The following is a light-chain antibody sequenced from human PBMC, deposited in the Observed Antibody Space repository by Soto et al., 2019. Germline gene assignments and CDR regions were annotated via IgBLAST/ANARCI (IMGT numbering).Light chain of an antibody. V-gene: IGKV3-15*01. CDR3: QHYDDWPFM. CDR1: QTVSSN. CDR2: GAS. Sequence: EIVMTQSPVTLSLSPGERATLSCRASQTVSSNLAWYQKKPGQAPRLLIYGASTRATGIPARFSASGSGTEFTLTISSLQSEDFAVYYCQHYDDWPFMFGPGTKVDFK. J-gene: IGKJ3*01.